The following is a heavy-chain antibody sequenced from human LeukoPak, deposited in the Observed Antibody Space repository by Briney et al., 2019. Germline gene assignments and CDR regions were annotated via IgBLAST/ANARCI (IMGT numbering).Heavy chain of an antibody. V-gene: IGHV3-74*01. CDR2: INSDGTTT. D-gene: IGHD6-19*01. CDR3: AKQIAVAGTTLVDY. CDR1: GFTFSGYW. J-gene: IGHJ4*02. Sequence: PGGSLRLSCADSGFTFSGYWMHWVRQAPGKGLVWVSRINSDGTTTTYADSVKGRFTISRDNAKNTLYLQMNSLRAEDTAVYYCAKQIAVAGTTLVDYWGQGTLVTVS.